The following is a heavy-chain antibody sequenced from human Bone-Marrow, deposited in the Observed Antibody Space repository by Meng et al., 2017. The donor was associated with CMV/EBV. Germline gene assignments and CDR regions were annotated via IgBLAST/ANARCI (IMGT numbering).Heavy chain of an antibody. Sequence: GGSLRLSCAASGFTFSSYGMHWVRQAPGKGLEWVAFIRYDGSNKYYADSVKGRFTISRDNSKNTLYLQMNSLRAEDTAVYYCAKGATLTTGTTYYYYGMGVWGQGTTVTVSS. D-gene: IGHD4-11*01. J-gene: IGHJ6*02. CDR3: AKGATLTTGTTYYYYGMGV. CDR1: GFTFSSYG. CDR2: IRYDGSNK. V-gene: IGHV3-30*02.